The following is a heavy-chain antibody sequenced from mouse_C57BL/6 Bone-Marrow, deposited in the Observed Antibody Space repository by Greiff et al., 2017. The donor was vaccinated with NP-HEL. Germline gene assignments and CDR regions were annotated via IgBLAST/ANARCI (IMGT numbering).Heavy chain of an antibody. CDR2: ISDGGSYT. D-gene: IGHD2-3*01. J-gene: IGHJ3*01. V-gene: IGHV5-4*01. CDR3: ARVYDGYYWFAY. CDR1: GFTFSSYA. Sequence: EVQGVESGGGLVKPGGSLKLSCAASGFTFSSYAMSWVRQTPEKRLEWVATISDGGSYTYYPDNVKGRFTISRDNAKNNLYLHMSHLQSEDTAMYFCARVYDGYYWFAYRGQETLVTVSA.